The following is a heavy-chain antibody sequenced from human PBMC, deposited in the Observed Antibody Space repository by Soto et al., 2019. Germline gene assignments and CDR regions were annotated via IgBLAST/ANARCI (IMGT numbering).Heavy chain of an antibody. CDR2: ISGSGGST. J-gene: IGHJ4*02. D-gene: IGHD2-2*01. V-gene: IGHV3-23*01. Sequence: GGSLRLSCAASGFTFSSYAMSWVRQAPGKGLEWVSAISGSGGSTYYADSVKGRFTISRDNSKNTLYLQMNSLRAEDTAVYYCAEDLQVPRYCSSTSCPEPHDYWGQGTLVTVSS. CDR1: GFTFSSYA. CDR3: AEDLQVPRYCSSTSCPEPHDY.